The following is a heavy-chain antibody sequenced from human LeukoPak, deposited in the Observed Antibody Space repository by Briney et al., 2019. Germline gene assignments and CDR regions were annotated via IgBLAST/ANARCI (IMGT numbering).Heavy chain of an antibody. CDR3: ARDLPPIYCGGDCYSGHFDK. D-gene: IGHD2-21*02. Sequence: ASVKVSCKASGYTFTSYYMHWVRQAPGQGLEWMGIINPSGGSTSYAQKFQGRATMTRDTSTAIVYMELSGLRSEDTAVYYCARDLPPIYCGGDCYSGHFDKWGQGSLVTVSS. J-gene: IGHJ4*02. V-gene: IGHV1-46*01. CDR1: GYTFTSYY. CDR2: INPSGGST.